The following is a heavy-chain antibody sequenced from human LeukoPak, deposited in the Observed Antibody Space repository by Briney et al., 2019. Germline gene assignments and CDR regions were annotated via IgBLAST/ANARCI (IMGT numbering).Heavy chain of an antibody. Sequence: GGSLRLSCAASGFTVSSNYMSWVRQAPGKGLEWVSVIYSGGSTYYADSVKGRFTISRDNSKNTLYLQMNSLRAEDTAVYYCVVHSSSWYENAFDIWGQGTMVTVSS. D-gene: IGHD6-13*01. CDR3: VVHSSSWYENAFDI. CDR2: IYSGGST. V-gene: IGHV3-66*02. J-gene: IGHJ3*02. CDR1: GFTVSSNY.